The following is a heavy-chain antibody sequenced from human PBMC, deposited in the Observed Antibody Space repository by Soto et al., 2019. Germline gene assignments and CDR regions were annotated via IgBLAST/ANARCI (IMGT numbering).Heavy chain of an antibody. D-gene: IGHD6-13*01. J-gene: IGHJ4*02. CDR1: GVTFSSYA. CDR3: ASHQSNSSPAVDY. CDR2: IIPIFGTA. Sequence: SVKVSCKASGVTFSSYAISWVRQAPGQGLEWMGGIIPIFGTANYAQKFQGRVTMTRDTSISTAYMELSRLRSDDTAVYYCASHQSNSSPAVDYWGQGTLVTVSS. V-gene: IGHV1-69*05.